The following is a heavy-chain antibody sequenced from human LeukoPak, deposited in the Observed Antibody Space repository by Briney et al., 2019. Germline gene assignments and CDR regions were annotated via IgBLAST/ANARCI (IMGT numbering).Heavy chain of an antibody. CDR3: ARDLRPYCSGGSCYLGFY. J-gene: IGHJ4*02. Sequence: GASVSVSCKASGYTFTSYGISWVRQAPGQGLEWMGWISAYNGNTNYAQKLQGRVTMTTDTSTSTAYMELRSLRSDDTAVYYCARDLRPYCSGGSCYLGFYWGQGTLVTVSS. CDR1: GYTFTSYG. D-gene: IGHD2-15*01. CDR2: ISAYNGNT. V-gene: IGHV1-18*01.